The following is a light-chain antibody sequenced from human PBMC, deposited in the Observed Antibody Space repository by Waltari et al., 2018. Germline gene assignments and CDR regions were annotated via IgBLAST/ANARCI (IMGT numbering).Light chain of an antibody. J-gene: IGKJ1*01. CDR3: QQYNSYPGT. CDR2: KAS. Sequence: DLQMTQSPSTLSASVGHRVTITCRASQSISNWLAWYQQKPGKAPNLVIYKASSLEGGVPSRFSGSGSGTEFTLTISSLQPDDFANYYCQQYNSYPGTFGQGTKVEIK. V-gene: IGKV1-5*03. CDR1: QSISNW.